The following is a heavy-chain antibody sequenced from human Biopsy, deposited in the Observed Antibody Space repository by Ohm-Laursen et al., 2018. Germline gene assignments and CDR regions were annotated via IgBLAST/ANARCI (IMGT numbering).Heavy chain of an antibody. V-gene: IGHV4-4*08. J-gene: IGHJ3*01. D-gene: IGHD4/OR15-4a*01. CDR1: GGSISGYH. CDR3: ARGPYGDNAGAFDV. CDR2: ISSTGGI. Sequence: SETLSLTCTVSGGSISGYHWSWIRQSPGKGLEWLVYISSTGGITSNPSLNGRATTSLDTSKNHFSLRLTFVTAADTATYFCARGPYGDNAGAFDVWGQGTVVTVS.